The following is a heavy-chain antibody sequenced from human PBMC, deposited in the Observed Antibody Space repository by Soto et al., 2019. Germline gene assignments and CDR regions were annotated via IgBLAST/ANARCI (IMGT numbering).Heavy chain of an antibody. V-gene: IGHV4-30-2*01. Sequence: LSLTCAVSGGSISSGGYSWSWIRQPPGKGLEWIGYIYHSGSTYYNPSLKSRVTISVDRSKNQFSLKLSSVTAADTAVYYCASSASGSYYGGYFQHWGQGTLVTVSS. CDR1: GGSISSGGYS. J-gene: IGHJ1*01. CDR2: IYHSGST. CDR3: ASSASGSYYGGYFQH. D-gene: IGHD1-26*01.